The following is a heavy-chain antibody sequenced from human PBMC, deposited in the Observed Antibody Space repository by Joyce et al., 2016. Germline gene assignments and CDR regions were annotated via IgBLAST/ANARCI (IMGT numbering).Heavy chain of an antibody. V-gene: IGHV4-59*11. D-gene: IGHD7-27*01. J-gene: IGHJ6*02. CDR3: ARGLGTPYGMDV. CDR2: IYYRGGT. CDR1: GGSISIHY. Sequence: QVQLQESGPGLVKPSETLSLTCTVSGGSISIHYWSWNRQPPGKRLEWMGYIYYRGGTNYNPSLKSRVTISVDTSKNQCSLKVSSVSAADTAVYYWARGLGTPYGMDVWGQGTTVTVSS.